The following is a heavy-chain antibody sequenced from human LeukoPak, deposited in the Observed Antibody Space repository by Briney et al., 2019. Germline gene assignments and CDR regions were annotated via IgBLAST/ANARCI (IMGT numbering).Heavy chain of an antibody. J-gene: IGHJ3*02. CDR3: ATAPGSYYSDAFDI. CDR2: FDPEDGET. D-gene: IGHD3-10*01. CDR1: GYTLTELS. Sequence: ASVKVSCKVSGYTLTELSMHWVRQAPGKGLEWMGGFDPEDGETICAQKFQGRVTMTEDTSTDTAYMELSSLRSEDTAVYYCATAPGSYYSDAFDIWGQGTMVTVSS. V-gene: IGHV1-24*01.